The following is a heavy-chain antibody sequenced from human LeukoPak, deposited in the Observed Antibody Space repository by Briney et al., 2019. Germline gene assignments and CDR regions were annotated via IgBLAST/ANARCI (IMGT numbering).Heavy chain of an antibody. CDR3: AELGITMIGGV. J-gene: IGHJ6*04. CDR1: GFTFSTYP. D-gene: IGHD3-10*02. V-gene: IGHV3-30*04. Sequence: GGSLRLSCIASGFTFSTYPMHWVRQAPGKGLEWVAVISYDGSATSYAESVKGRFTFSRDNSKNTLYLQMNSLRAEDTAVYYRAELGITMIGGVWGKGTTVTISS. CDR2: ISYDGSAT.